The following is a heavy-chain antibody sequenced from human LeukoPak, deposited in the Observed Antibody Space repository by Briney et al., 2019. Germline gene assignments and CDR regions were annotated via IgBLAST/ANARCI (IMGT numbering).Heavy chain of an antibody. J-gene: IGHJ6*02. CDR2: MWVWNDGSNE. CDR1: GFTFSNYG. Sequence: GRSLRLSCTASGFTFSNYGMHWVRQTPGKGLEWVAVMWVWNDGSNEYYADSVKGRFTIARDNSKNTLYLQMVSLRAEDTADYYCARDRFPHDDAHYGMDVWGQGTTVTVSS. D-gene: IGHD3-16*01. CDR3: ARDRFPHDDAHYGMDV. V-gene: IGHV3-33*01.